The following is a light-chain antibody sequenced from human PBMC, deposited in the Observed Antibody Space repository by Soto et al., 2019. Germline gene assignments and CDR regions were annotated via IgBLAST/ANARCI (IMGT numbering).Light chain of an antibody. CDR3: QSYDSSLSGYVV. CDR1: SSNIGAGYD. Sequence: QSVLTQPPSVSGAPGQRVTISCTGSSSNIGAGYDVHWYQQLPGTAPILLIYGNNNRPSGVPDRFSGSKSGTSASLAITGLQAEDEADYYCQSYDSSLSGYVVFGGGTKLTVL. V-gene: IGLV1-40*01. CDR2: GNN. J-gene: IGLJ2*01.